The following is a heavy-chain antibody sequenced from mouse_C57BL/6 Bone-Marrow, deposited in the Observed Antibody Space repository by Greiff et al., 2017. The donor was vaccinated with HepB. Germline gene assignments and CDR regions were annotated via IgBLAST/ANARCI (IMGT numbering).Heavy chain of an antibody. J-gene: IGHJ2*01. V-gene: IGHV1-52*01. CDR1: GYTFTSYW. CDR2: IDPSDSET. CDR3: AYSSDYFDY. D-gene: IGHD3-2*02. Sequence: VQVVESGAELVRPGSSVKLSCKASGYTFTSYWMHWVKQRPIQGLEWIGNIDPSDSETHYNQKFKDKATLTVDKSSSTAYMQLSSLTSEDSAVYYCAYSSDYFDYWGQGTTLTVSS.